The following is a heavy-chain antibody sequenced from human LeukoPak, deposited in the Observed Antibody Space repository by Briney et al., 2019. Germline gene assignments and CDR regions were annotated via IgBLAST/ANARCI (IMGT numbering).Heavy chain of an antibody. CDR3: VKVSGMYSSSWPTDI. CDR1: GFAFSSYA. D-gene: IGHD6-13*01. CDR2: ITGSGSST. V-gene: IGHV3-23*01. Sequence: HAGGSLRLSCAASGFAFSSYAMSWVRQAPGKGLEWVSTITGSGSSTYYADSVKGRFTISRDKSMNTLFLQMSSLRAEDTAVYYCVKVSGMYSSSWPTDIWGQGTLVTVSS. J-gene: IGHJ4*02.